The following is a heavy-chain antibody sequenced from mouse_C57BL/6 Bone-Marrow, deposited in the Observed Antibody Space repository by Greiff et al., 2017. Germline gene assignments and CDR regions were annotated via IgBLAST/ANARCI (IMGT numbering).Heavy chain of an antibody. Sequence: EVQLKESGPGMVKPSQSLSLTCTVTGYSITSGYDWHWIRHFPGNKLEWMGYISYSGSTNYNASLKSRISITHDTSKNQFFLKLNSVTTEDTATYYCAKGAGTAWFAYWGQGTLVTVSA. CDR1: GYSITSGYD. J-gene: IGHJ3*01. V-gene: IGHV3-1*01. CDR3: AKGAGTAWFAY. D-gene: IGHD4-1*01. CDR2: ISYSGST.